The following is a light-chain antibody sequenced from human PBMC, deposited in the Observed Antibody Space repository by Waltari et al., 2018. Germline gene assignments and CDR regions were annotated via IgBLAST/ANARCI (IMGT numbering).Light chain of an antibody. V-gene: IGLV4-69*01. Sequence: QPVLTQSPSASASLGASVKLTCTLSSGHSSYAIAWHQQQQGKAPRYLMRLNSVGSHSKGDGIPDRFSGSSSGAERYLTISNLQSEDEADYYCQTWTTGIGLFGGGTRLTVL. J-gene: IGLJ2*01. CDR3: QTWTTGIGL. CDR2: LNSVGSH. CDR1: SGHSSYA.